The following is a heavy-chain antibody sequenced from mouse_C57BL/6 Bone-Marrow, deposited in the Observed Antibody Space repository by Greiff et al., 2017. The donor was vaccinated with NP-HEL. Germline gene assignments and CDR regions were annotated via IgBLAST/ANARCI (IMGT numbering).Heavy chain of an antibody. D-gene: IGHD1-1*01. V-gene: IGHV1-22*01. CDR2: INPNNGGT. CDR1: GYTFTDYN. J-gene: IGHJ3*01. CDR3: ARPLLRSLAWFAY. Sequence: EVKLQESGPELVKPGASVKMSCKASGYTFTDYNMHWVKQSHGKSLEWIGYINPNNGGTSYNQKFKGKATLTVNKSSSTAYMELRSLTSEDSAVYYCARPLLRSLAWFAYWGQGTLVTVSA.